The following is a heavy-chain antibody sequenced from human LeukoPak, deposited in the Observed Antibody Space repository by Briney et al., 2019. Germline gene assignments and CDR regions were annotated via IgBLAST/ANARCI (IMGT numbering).Heavy chain of an antibody. D-gene: IGHD6-19*01. J-gene: IGHJ4*02. CDR1: GFTFNSYA. CDR2: VGGSGSDT. CDR3: AKRAPPGTAVGVPYYFDH. Sequence: GGSLRLSCAASGFTFNSYAMSWFRQAPGTGLEWVSTVGGSGSDTFYADSVKGRFTISRDNSNNAVYLQINSLRAEDTALYYCAKRAPPGTAVGVPYYFDHWGQGTLVTVSS. V-gene: IGHV3-23*01.